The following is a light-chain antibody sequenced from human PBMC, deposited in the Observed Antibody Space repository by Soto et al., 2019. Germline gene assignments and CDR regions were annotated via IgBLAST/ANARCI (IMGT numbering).Light chain of an antibody. CDR1: QNIRTY. Sequence: DIQMTQAPSSLSASVGDRVTITCRASQNIRTYLSWYQQKPGKAPNLLIYATSTLQSVVPSRFSGSGSGTDFTLTIISLQPEDFATYYCQQSYSATPITFGHGTRLDVK. CDR2: ATS. J-gene: IGKJ5*01. CDR3: QQSYSATPIT. V-gene: IGKV1-39*01.